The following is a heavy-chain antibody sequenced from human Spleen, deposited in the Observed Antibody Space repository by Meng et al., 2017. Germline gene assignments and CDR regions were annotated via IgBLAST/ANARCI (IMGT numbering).Heavy chain of an antibody. V-gene: IGHV4-39*01. CDR1: GGSISTSGYY. CDR3: VRSSGWVKTGFDP. CDR2: IGHSGFT. D-gene: IGHD6-19*01. J-gene: IGHJ5*02. Sequence: QPQLQESGPGLVKPSEALSLTCRVAGGSISTSGYYWGWIRQPPGKGLEWIGSIGHSGFTYYTLSLKSRVTVSIDTPRNQFSLWLTSVTAADTAVYYCVRSSGWVKTGFDPWGQGTLVTVSS.